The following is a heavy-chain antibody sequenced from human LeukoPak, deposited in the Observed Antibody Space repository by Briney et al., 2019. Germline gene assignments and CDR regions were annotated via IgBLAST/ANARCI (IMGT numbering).Heavy chain of an antibody. D-gene: IGHD3-10*01. Sequence: SETLSLTCTVSGGSISSYYWSWIWQPAGKELEWIGRIYTSGSTNYNPSLKSRVTMSVDTSKNQFSLKLTSVTAADTAVYYCARDRGLYGEVLFDPWGQGTLVTVSS. CDR2: IYTSGST. CDR3: ARDRGLYGEVLFDP. V-gene: IGHV4-4*07. CDR1: GGSISSYY. J-gene: IGHJ5*02.